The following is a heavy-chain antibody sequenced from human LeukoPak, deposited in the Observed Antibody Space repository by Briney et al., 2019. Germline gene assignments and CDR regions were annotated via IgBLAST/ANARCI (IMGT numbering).Heavy chain of an antibody. CDR2: ISSSGSSI. V-gene: IGHV3-48*03. CDR1: GFSFSSYE. J-gene: IGHJ5*02. D-gene: IGHD3-10*01. Sequence: PGGSLRLSCAASGFSFSSYEMNWVRQAPGKGLGWVSYISSSGSSIYNADSVKGGFTISRDNAKNSLYLQMNSLRAEDTAVYYCARGYYSGSGTLGPFDPWGQGTLVTVSS. CDR3: ARGYYSGSGTLGPFDP.